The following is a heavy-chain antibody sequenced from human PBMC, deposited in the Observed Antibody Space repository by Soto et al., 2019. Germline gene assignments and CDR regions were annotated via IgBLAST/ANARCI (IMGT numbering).Heavy chain of an antibody. V-gene: IGHV3-23*01. D-gene: IGHD2-21*02. J-gene: IGHJ6*02. CDR3: AKDRGNGDTPNIYSYYGIEV. Sequence: LRLSCAVSGFSFNAYGMSWVRQAPGKGLEWISFISGGGGTIYYADSVKGRFISSRDNSKSTLYLQMTSLSVDDTAVYYCAKDRGNGDTPNIYSYYGIEVWGQGTTVTVSS. CDR1: GFSFNAYG. CDR2: ISGGGGTI.